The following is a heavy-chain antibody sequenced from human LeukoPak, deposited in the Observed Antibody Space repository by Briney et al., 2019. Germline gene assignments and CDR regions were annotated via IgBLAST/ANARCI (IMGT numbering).Heavy chain of an antibody. Sequence: GGSLRLSCAASGFTFDDYGMNWVRQTPGKGLEWVSGINWNGVSTGYADSVKGRFTISRDNAKNSLYLQMNSLSTEDTALYYCARVGHYYDESGQRPYYYYYIDVWGQGTTVTVS. V-gene: IGHV3-20*04. CDR3: ARVGHYYDESGQRPYYYYYIDV. CDR1: GFTFDDYG. D-gene: IGHD3-22*01. CDR2: INWNGVST. J-gene: IGHJ6*03.